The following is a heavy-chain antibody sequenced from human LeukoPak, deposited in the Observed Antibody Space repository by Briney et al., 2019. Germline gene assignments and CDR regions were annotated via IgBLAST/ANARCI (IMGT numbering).Heavy chain of an antibody. J-gene: IGHJ4*02. V-gene: IGHV3-23*01. D-gene: IGHD3-16*02. CDR1: GFTFSSYA. CDR3: ARLGTNYRWESYRLHPTFYFDF. Sequence: GGSLRLSCAASGFTFSSYAMSWVRQAPGKGLDWVSAISGSGGSTYYADSVKGRFTISRDNSKNTLYLQMNSLRAEDTAVYYCARLGTNYRWESYRLHPTFYFDFWGPGILVTVSS. CDR2: ISGSGGST.